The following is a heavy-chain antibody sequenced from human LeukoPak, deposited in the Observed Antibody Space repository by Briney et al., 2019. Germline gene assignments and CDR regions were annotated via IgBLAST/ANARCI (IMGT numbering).Heavy chain of an antibody. D-gene: IGHD3-16*01. CDR3: ARLGAVTGFDY. CDR1: GFTFSSYW. Sequence: GGSLRLSCGASGFTFSSYWMHWVRQAPGKGLVWVSRINSDGSSTSYADSVKGRFTISRDNAKNSLYLQMNSLRAEDTAVYYCARLGAVTGFDYWGQGTLVTVSS. J-gene: IGHJ4*02. CDR2: INSDGSST. V-gene: IGHV3-74*01.